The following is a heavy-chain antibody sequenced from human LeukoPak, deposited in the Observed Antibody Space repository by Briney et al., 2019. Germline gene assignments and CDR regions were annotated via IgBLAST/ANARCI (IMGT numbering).Heavy chain of an antibody. Sequence: PSETLSLTCAVYGGSFSGYYWSWIRQPPGKGLEWIGEINHSGSTNYNPSLKSRVTISVDTSKNQFSLKLSSVTAADTAVYYCARARSTGSGSYYNGLGYWGQGTLVTVSS. J-gene: IGHJ4*02. CDR3: ARARSTGSGSYYNGLGY. CDR2: INHSGST. V-gene: IGHV4-34*01. D-gene: IGHD3-10*01. CDR1: GGSFSGYY.